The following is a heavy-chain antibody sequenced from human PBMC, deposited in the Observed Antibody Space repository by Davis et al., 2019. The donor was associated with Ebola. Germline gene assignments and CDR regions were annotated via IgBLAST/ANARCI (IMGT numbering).Heavy chain of an antibody. CDR3: ARDSSSSWYGQNDY. J-gene: IGHJ4*02. D-gene: IGHD6-13*01. CDR1: GYTFTSYG. CDR2: ISAYNGNT. V-gene: IGHV1-18*04. Sequence: ASVKISCKASGYTFTSYGVSWVRQAPGQGLEWMGWISAYNGNTHYAQKFQGRLTMTTDTSTSTAYMELRSLRSDDTAVYYCARDSSSSWYGQNDYWGQGTLVTVSS.